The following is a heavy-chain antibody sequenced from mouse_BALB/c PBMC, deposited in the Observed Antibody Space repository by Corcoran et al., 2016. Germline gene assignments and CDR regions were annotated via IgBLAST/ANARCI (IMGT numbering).Heavy chain of an antibody. CDR1: GYSFTDYI. CDR3: ARDYGSSYFDY. V-gene: IGHV1-39*01. CDR2: INPYYGST. Sequence: EIQLQQTGPELVKPGASVKISCKASGYSFTDYIMLWVKQSHGKSLEWFGNINPYYGSTSYNLKFKGKATLTVDKSSSTAYMQLNSLTSEDSAVYYCARDYGSSYFDYWGQGTTLTVSS. D-gene: IGHD1-1*01. J-gene: IGHJ2*01.